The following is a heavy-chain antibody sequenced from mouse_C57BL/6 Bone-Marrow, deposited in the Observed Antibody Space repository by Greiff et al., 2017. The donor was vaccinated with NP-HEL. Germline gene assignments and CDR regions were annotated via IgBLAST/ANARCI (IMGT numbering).Heavy chain of an antibody. CDR1: GYTFTSYW. J-gene: IGHJ4*01. V-gene: IGHV1-50*01. CDR3: ARRDYYGSSYDYYAMDY. D-gene: IGHD1-1*01. Sequence: QVQLQQPGAELVKPGASVKLSCKASGYTFTSYWMQWVKQRPGQGLEWIGEIDPSDRYTNYNQKFKGKATLTVDTSSSTAYMQLSSLTSEDSAVYYCARRDYYGSSYDYYAMDYWGQGTSVTVSS. CDR2: IDPSDRYT.